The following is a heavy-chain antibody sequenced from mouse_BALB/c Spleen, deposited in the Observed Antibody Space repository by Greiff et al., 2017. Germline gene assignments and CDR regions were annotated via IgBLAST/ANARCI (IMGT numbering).Heavy chain of an antibody. CDR2: IRAGGST. J-gene: IGHJ4*01. CDR1: GFSFTSYC. CDR3: SGDKAVVATGAMDY. V-gene: IGHV2-9*02. D-gene: IGHD1-1*01. Sequence: GQLVESGPGLVAPSQSLSISCTASGFSFTSYCVHWVRQTPGKGLEWLGVIRAGGSTNYYSALMSRLSISTDNYKSHVFLKMHSLQTDDTAMYYCSGDKAVVATGAMDYWGQGTSVTVSS.